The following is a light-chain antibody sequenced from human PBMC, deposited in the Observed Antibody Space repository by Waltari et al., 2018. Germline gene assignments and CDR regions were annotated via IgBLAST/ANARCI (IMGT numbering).Light chain of an antibody. CDR3: QSFDSSLSGWV. CDR2: GDT. CDR1: SSNIGTGFQ. V-gene: IGLV1-40*01. Sequence: QSALTPPPSVSGAPGQRVTISCTGSSSNIGTGFQVHRYQQLPGTAPKLLISGDTTRPSGVPARFAVSKSGTSASLAITGLQAEDEADYYCQSFDSSLSGWVFGGGTKLTVL. J-gene: IGLJ3*02.